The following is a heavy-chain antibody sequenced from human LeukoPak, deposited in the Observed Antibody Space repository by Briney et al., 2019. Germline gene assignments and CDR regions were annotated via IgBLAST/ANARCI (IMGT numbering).Heavy chain of an antibody. J-gene: IGHJ4*02. CDR1: GGSLSRYY. CDR3: AQTIATAATGD. Sequence: ETLSLTCTVSGGSLSRYYWSWVRQAPGKGLEWVSAISGSGGSTYYADSVKGRFTISRDNSKNTLYLQMNSLRAEDTAVYYCAQTIATAATGDWGQGTLVTVSS. V-gene: IGHV3-23*01. CDR2: ISGSGGST. D-gene: IGHD6-13*01.